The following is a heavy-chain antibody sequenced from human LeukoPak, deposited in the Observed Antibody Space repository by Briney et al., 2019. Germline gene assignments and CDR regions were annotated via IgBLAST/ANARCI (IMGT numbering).Heavy chain of an antibody. D-gene: IGHD1-14*01. J-gene: IGHJ6*03. CDR3: ARDKAGTTPYYYSMDV. V-gene: IGHV3-21*01. Sequence: GGSLSLSCAASGFTFSSYSMNWVRQAPGKGLEWVSSISSSSSYIYYADSVKGRFTISRDNAKNSLYLQMNSLRAEDTAVYYCARDKAGTTPYYYSMDVWVKGTTVTVSS. CDR1: GFTFSSYS. CDR2: ISSSSSYI.